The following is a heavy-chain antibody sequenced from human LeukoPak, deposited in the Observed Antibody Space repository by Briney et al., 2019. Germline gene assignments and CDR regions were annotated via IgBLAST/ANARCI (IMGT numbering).Heavy chain of an antibody. V-gene: IGHV4-59*01. CDR2: VHYSGST. Sequence: SETLSLTCTVSGGSISSYYWSWIRQPPGKGLEWIGFVHYSGSTHYNPSLKSRVTISVDTSKNQVSLKLTSVTAADTAVYYCARGGAVAGPDWGDAFDIWGQGTMVTVSS. D-gene: IGHD6-13*01. J-gene: IGHJ3*02. CDR3: ARGGAVAGPDWGDAFDI. CDR1: GGSISSYY.